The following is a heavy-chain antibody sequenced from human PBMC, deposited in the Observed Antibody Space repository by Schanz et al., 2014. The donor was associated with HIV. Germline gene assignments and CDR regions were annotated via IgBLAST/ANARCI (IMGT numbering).Heavy chain of an antibody. J-gene: IGHJ4*02. Sequence: QVQLVQSGAEVKKPGASVKVSCKASGYTFTSYGISWVRQAPGQGLEWMGWISAYNGNTNYAQKLQGRVIMTTDTSTDTAYMELRSLRSDDTAFYYCARDVSPRLQHWQSSPFDFWGQGTLVTVSS. V-gene: IGHV1-18*01. CDR1: GYTFTSYG. CDR2: ISAYNGNT. CDR3: ARDVSPRLQHWQSSPFDF. D-gene: IGHD5-12*01.